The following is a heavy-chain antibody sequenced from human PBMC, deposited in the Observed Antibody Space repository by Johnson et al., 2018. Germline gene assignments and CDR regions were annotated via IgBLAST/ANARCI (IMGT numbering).Heavy chain of an antibody. CDR1: GGTFSSYA. Sequence: QVQLVESGAEVKKHGSSVKVSCKASGGTFSSYAISWVRQAPGQGLEWMGGIIPIFGTANYAQKFRGRVQITADESTSTAYMELRSLSSEEPGVYYCATLACYGDPDDAFDIWDQGTMVTVSS. V-gene: IGHV1-69*01. J-gene: IGHJ3*02. CDR2: IIPIFGTA. CDR3: ATLACYGDPDDAFDI. D-gene: IGHD4-17*01.